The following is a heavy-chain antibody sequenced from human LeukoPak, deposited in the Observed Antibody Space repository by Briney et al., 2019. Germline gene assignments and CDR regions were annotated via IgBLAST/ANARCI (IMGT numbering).Heavy chain of an antibody. J-gene: IGHJ4*02. D-gene: IGHD4-17*01. CDR2: ISYDGSNK. CDR3: ARVPDPYGDPIDY. CDR1: GFTFSSYG. V-gene: IGHV3-30*03. Sequence: PGRSLRLSCAASGFTFSSYGMHWVRQAPGKGLEWVAVISYDGSNKYYADSVKGRFTISRDNSKNTLYPQMNSLRAEDTAVYYCARVPDPYGDPIDYWGQGTLVTVSS.